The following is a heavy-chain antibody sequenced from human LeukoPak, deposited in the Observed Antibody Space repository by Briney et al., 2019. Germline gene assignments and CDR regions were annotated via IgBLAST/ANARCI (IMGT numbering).Heavy chain of an antibody. V-gene: IGHV3-7*02. Sequence: GGSLRLSCAASGFTFSNYWMSWVRQAPGKGLEWVANIKQDGSEKYYVDSVKGRFTISRDNAKNSLYLQMNSLSVEDTAVYYCARVGYYASGPFSYFDYWGQGTLVTVSS. CDR3: ARVGYYASGPFSYFDY. CDR2: IKQDGSEK. CDR1: GFTFSNYW. D-gene: IGHD3-10*01. J-gene: IGHJ4*02.